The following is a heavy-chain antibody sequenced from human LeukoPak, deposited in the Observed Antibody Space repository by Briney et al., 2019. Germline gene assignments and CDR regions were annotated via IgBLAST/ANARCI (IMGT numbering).Heavy chain of an antibody. CDR1: GFTFSSYW. V-gene: IGHV3-7*01. D-gene: IGHD2-2*01. Sequence: PGGSLRLSCAASGFTFSSYWMSWVRQAPGKGLEWVASIKHDGSEKYYLDSVKGRFTISRDTAKNSLYLQMNSLRAEDTAVYYCARVISGYCTGTSCSVPYYAMDVWGQGTTVTVSS. CDR3: ARVISGYCTGTSCSVPYYAMDV. CDR2: IKHDGSEK. J-gene: IGHJ6*02.